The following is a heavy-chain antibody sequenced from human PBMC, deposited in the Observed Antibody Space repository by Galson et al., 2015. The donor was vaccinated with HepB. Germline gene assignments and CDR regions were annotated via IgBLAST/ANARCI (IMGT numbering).Heavy chain of an antibody. CDR3: ARRYCSGGSCYGVGWARRTPSYFDY. CDR2: INHSGST. J-gene: IGHJ4*02. V-gene: IGHV4-34*01. D-gene: IGHD2-15*01. CDR1: GGSFSGYY. Sequence: SETLSLTCAVYGGSFSGYYWSWIRQPPGKGLEWIGEINHSGSTNYNPSLKSRVTISVDTSKNQFSLKLSSVTAADTAVYYCARRYCSGGSCYGVGWARRTPSYFDYWGQGTLVTVSS.